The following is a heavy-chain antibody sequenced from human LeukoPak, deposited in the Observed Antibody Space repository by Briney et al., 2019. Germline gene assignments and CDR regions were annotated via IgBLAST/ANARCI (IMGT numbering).Heavy chain of an antibody. V-gene: IGHV1-46*01. Sequence: ASVTVSCTASGYTFTSYYMHWVRQAPGQGLEWMGIINPSGGSTSYAQKFQGRVTMTRDTSTSTVYMELSSLRSEDTAVYYCARISRADAFDIWGQGTMVTVSS. J-gene: IGHJ3*02. D-gene: IGHD2-2*01. CDR2: INPSGGST. CDR1: GYTFTSYY. CDR3: ARISRADAFDI.